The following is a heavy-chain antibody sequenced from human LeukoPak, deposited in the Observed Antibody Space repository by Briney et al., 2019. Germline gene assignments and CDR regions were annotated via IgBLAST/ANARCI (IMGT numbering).Heavy chain of an antibody. CDR3: AKNGGPHGMDV. CDR2: IKHDGSET. CDR1: GFTLSSIW. V-gene: IGHV3-7*02. Sequence: GGSLRLSCATSGFTLSSIWMSWVRQAPGKGLEWVANIKHDGSETNYVDSVKGRLTISRDNAKNSLHLQMNSLRVEDTAVYYCAKNGGPHGMDVWGQGTTVTVSS. D-gene: IGHD3-16*01. J-gene: IGHJ6*02.